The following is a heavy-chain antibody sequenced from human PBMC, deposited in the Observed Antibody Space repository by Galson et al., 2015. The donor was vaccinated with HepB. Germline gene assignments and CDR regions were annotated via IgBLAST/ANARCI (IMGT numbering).Heavy chain of an antibody. CDR3: ARDGHYYDSSGYYYVIWGHFDY. J-gene: IGHJ4*02. Sequence: SLRLSCAASGFTFSSYSMNWVRQAPGKGLEWVSYISSSGSTIYYADSVKGRFTISRDNAKNSLYLQMNSLRDEDTAVYYCARDGHYYDSSGYYYVIWGHFDYWGQGTLVTVSS. D-gene: IGHD3-22*01. CDR1: GFTFSSYS. V-gene: IGHV3-48*02. CDR2: ISSSGSTI.